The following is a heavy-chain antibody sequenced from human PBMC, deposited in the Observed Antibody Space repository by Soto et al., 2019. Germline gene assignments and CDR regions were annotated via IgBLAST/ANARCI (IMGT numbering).Heavy chain of an antibody. J-gene: IGHJ6*02. CDR2: ISSSGST. Sequence: SETLSLTCTVSGGSINNYYWSWLRQPPGKGLEWIGYISSSGSTNYNPSLKSRVTISVDTSKNQFSLKLSSVTAADTAVYYCAINADVWGQGTTVTVSS. CDR1: GGSINNYY. CDR3: AINADV. V-gene: IGHV4-59*08.